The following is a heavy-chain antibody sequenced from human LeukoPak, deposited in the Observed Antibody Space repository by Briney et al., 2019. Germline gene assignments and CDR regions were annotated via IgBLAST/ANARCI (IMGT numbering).Heavy chain of an antibody. J-gene: IGHJ4*02. V-gene: IGHV3-23*01. Sequence: GRSLRLSCAASRFTFSTSAMSWVRQAPGKWLEWVSAISGNGANTYYADSMKGRLTISRDNSKNTLYLEKSRLRSDDTAVYYCAKESQTYCDIMTGYPNYYFDYWGQPALVTVSS. CDR3: AKESQTYCDIMTGYPNYYFDY. D-gene: IGHD3-9*01. CDR2: ISGNGANT. CDR1: RFTFSTSA.